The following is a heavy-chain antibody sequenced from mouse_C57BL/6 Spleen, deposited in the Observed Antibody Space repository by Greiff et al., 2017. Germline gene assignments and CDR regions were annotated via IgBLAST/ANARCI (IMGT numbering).Heavy chain of an antibody. J-gene: IGHJ2*01. D-gene: IGHD1-1*01. V-gene: IGHV5-4*01. CDR2: ISDGGSYT. CDR3: ARDPGYYYGSSSLYYFDY. CDR1: GFTFNSYA. Sequence: EVQVVESGGGLVKPGGSLKLSCAASGFTFNSYAMSWVRQTPEKRLEWVATISDGGSYTYYPDNVKGRFTISRDNAKNNLYLQMSHLKSEDTAMYYCARDPGYYYGSSSLYYFDYWGQGTTLTVSS.